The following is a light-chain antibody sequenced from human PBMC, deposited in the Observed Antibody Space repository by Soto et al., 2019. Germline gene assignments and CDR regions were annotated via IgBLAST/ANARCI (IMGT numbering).Light chain of an antibody. CDR2: EGS. Sequence: QSALTQPASVSGSPGQSITISCTGTSSDVGSYNLVPWYQQYSGKAPKLMIYEGSKRPSGVSNRFSGSKSGNTASLTISGLQAEDEGDYYCCSYAGSSTFVFGGGTKLTVL. J-gene: IGLJ3*02. CDR3: CSYAGSSTFV. CDR1: SSDVGSYNL. V-gene: IGLV2-23*03.